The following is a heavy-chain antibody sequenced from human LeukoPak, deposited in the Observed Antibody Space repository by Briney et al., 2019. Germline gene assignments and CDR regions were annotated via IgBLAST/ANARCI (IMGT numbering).Heavy chain of an antibody. J-gene: IGHJ4*02. CDR3: VKRGFPDFDL. D-gene: IGHD3-10*01. V-gene: IGHV3-23*01. Sequence: PGGSLRLSCAASGLTVSSKDMTWVRQAPGKGLEWVSAIGYDAGNTYYADSVKGRFTISRDNSKNTLYLQMNSLRAEDTAVYFCVKRGFPDFDLWGQGTLVTVSS. CDR2: IGYDAGNT. CDR1: GLTVSSKD.